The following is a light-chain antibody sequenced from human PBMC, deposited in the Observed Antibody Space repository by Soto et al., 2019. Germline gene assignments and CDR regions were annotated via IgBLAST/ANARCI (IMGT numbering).Light chain of an antibody. CDR1: QSISTY. J-gene: IGKJ1*01. CDR2: DAS. CDR3: QQSYSSPWT. V-gene: IGKV1-39*01. Sequence: DIQMTQSPSSLSASVGDRVTITCRASQSISTYLNWYQHKPGKAPKLLIYDASSLQSGVPSRFSGSGSGTDFTLTISGLQPEDLASYFCQQSYSSPWTFGQGTRVEIK.